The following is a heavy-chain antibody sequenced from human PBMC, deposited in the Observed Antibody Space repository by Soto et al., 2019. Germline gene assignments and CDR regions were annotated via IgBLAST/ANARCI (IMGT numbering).Heavy chain of an antibody. D-gene: IGHD5-12*01. V-gene: IGHV4-39*01. Sequence: QLQLQESGPGLVKPSETLSLTCTVSGGSISSSSYYWGWIRQPPGKGLEWIGRIYYSGSTYYNPSLKSRVTTSVATSKTQFSLQLSSVPAADTAVYYCARHWLPSWFDPWGQGTLVTVSS. CDR2: IYYSGST. CDR1: GGSISSSSYY. CDR3: ARHWLPSWFDP. J-gene: IGHJ5*02.